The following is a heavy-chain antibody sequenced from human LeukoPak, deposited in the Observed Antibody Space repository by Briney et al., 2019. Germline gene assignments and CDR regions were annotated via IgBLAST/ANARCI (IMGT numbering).Heavy chain of an antibody. CDR1: GFTFNTYA. J-gene: IGHJ4*02. Sequence: GGSLRLSCAASGFTFNTYAMTWVRQAPGKGLEWASGISGSGGSTYYADSVKGRFTISRDNSKNTLYLQMNSLRAEDTAVYHCAKRMVEGNSYFSWYFDYWGQGTLVTVSS. CDR3: AKRMVEGNSYFSWYFDY. CDR2: ISGSGGST. V-gene: IGHV3-23*01. D-gene: IGHD1-7*01.